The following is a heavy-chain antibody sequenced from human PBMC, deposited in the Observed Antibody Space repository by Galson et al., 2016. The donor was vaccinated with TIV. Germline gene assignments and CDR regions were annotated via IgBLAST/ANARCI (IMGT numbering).Heavy chain of an antibody. V-gene: IGHV1-18*01. CDR1: GYIFNNFG. Sequence: SVKVSCKASGYIFNNFGVSWVQQAPGQGLEWMAWISVYNGNTNYAQSLQGRVTLTTDTSTSTAYMELRSLRSDDTAVYYCARDTPSLLAAATMDYWGQGTLVTVSS. D-gene: IGHD6-25*01. CDR2: ISVYNGNT. J-gene: IGHJ4*02. CDR3: ARDTPSLLAAATMDY.